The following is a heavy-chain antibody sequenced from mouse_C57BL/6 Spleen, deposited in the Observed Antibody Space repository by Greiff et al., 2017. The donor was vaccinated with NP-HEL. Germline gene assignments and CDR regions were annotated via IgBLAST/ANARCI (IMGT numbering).Heavy chain of an antibody. V-gene: IGHV5-4*01. CDR2: ISDGGSYT. CDR3: ARDLYYDYDGVFAY. Sequence: EVKLVESGGGLVKPGGSLKLSCAASGFTFSSYAMSWVRQTPEKRLEWVATISDGGSYTYYPDNVKGRFTISRDNAKNNLYLQMSHLKSEDTAMYYCARDLYYDYDGVFAYWGQGTLVTVSA. J-gene: IGHJ3*01. CDR1: GFTFSSYA. D-gene: IGHD2-4*01.